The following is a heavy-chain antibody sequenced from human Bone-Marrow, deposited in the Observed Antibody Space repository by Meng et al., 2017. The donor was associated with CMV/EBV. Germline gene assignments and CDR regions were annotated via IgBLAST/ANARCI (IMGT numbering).Heavy chain of an antibody. CDR3: ARGYFDY. D-gene: IGHD3-9*01. V-gene: IGHV3-53*01. Sequence: GESLKISCAASGFTVSSNYMSWVRQAPGKGLEWVSVIYSGGSTYYADSVKGRFTISRDNAKNSVYLQMNYLRAEDTAVYYCARGYFDYWGQGTLVTVSS. CDR2: IYSGGST. CDR1: GFTVSSNY. J-gene: IGHJ4*02.